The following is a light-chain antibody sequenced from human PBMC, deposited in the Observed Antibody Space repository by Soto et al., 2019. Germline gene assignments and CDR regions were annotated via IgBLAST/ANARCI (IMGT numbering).Light chain of an antibody. CDR2: DAS. CDR3: QQRSNWPLT. J-gene: IGKJ4*01. V-gene: IGKV3-11*01. CDR1: QSVNRY. Sequence: EIVLTQSPDTLSLSPGERATLSCRASQSVNRYLAWYQQKPGQTPRLLIYDASNRAAGIPARFSGSGSGTDFTLTISSLEPEDFAVYYCQQRSNWPLTFGGGTKVDIK.